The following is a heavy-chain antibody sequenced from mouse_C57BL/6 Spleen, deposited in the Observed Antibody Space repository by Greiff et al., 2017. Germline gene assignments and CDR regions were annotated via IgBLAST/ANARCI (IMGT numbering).Heavy chain of an antibody. CDR1: GFSLTSYG. Sequence: VMLVESGPGLVQPSQSLYITCTVSGFSLTSYGVHWVRQSPGKGLEWLGVIWSGGSTDYNAAFISRLSIIKDNSKSQVFFKMNSLQTDDTAIYYCARNPYYDSYAMDDWGQGTSVTVSS. V-gene: IGHV2-2*01. CDR3: ARNPYYDSYAMDD. CDR2: IWSGGST. J-gene: IGHJ4*01. D-gene: IGHD2-10*01.